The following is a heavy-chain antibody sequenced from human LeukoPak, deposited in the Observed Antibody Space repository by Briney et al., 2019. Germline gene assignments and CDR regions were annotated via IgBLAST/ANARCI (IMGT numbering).Heavy chain of an antibody. CDR3: ARDGPTFYDILTGYYNQGYFQH. D-gene: IGHD3-9*01. CDR2: ISSNSSYI. Sequence: KSGGSLRLSCAASGFTFSSYSMNWVRQAPGKGLEWVSSISSNSSYIYYADSVKGRFTISRDNAKNSMYLQMNRLRAEDTAVYYCARDGPTFYDILTGYYNQGYFQHWGQGTLVTVSS. V-gene: IGHV3-21*01. CDR1: GFTFSSYS. J-gene: IGHJ1*01.